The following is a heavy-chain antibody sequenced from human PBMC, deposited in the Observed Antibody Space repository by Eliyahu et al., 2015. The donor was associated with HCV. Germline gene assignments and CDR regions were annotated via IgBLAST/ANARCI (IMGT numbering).Heavy chain of an antibody. CDR3: AKGGHCSSTSCYVDC. J-gene: IGHJ4*02. V-gene: IGHV3-23*01. Sequence: EVQLLESGGGLVQPGGSLRLSCAASGFTFSNYAMSWVRQAPGKGLGWVSGISESGGSTYYADSVKGRFTISRDNSKNTLYVQMNSLRAEDTAVYYCAKGGHCSSTSCYVDCWGQGTLVTVSS. D-gene: IGHD2-2*01. CDR2: ISESGGST. CDR1: GFTFSNYA.